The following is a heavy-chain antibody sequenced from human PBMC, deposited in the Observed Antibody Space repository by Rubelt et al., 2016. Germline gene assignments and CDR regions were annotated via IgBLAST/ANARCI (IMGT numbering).Heavy chain of an antibody. CDR3: ASARYSSGWSDGNYLDY. J-gene: IGHJ4*02. CDR1: GFNVGSSY. D-gene: IGHD6-19*01. V-gene: IGHV3-21*05. Sequence: GGSLRLSCAASGFNVGSSYMNWVRQAPGKGLEWVSYISGSSSYIYYADSVKGRFTISRDNAKNSLYLQMNSLRAEDTALYYCASARYSSGWSDGNYLDYWGQGTLVTVSS. CDR2: ISGSSSYI.